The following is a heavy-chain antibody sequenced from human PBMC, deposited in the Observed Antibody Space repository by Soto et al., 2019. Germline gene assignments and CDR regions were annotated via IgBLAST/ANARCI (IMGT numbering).Heavy chain of an antibody. Sequence: LGESLKISCKGSGYSFTSYWISWVRQMPGKGLEWMGRIDPSDSYTNYSPSFQGHVTISADKSISTAYLQWSSLKASDTAMYYCATLHSSSSGYYYGMDVWGQGTTVTVSS. D-gene: IGHD6-6*01. CDR1: GYSFTSYW. CDR3: ATLHSSSSGYYYGMDV. J-gene: IGHJ6*02. CDR2: IDPSDSYT. V-gene: IGHV5-10-1*01.